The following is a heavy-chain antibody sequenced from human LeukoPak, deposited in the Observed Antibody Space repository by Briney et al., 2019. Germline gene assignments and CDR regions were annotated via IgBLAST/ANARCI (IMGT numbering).Heavy chain of an antibody. V-gene: IGHV1-8*01. D-gene: IGHD2-8*01. J-gene: IGHJ6*02. Sequence: ASVKVSCKASGYTFTSYDINWVRQATGQGLEWMGWMNPNSGNTGYAQKFQGRVTMTRNTSISTAYMELSSLRSEDTAVYYCASLYSRTYYYYGMDVWGQGTTVTVSS. CDR1: GYTFTSYD. CDR3: ASLYSRTYYYYGMDV. CDR2: MNPNSGNT.